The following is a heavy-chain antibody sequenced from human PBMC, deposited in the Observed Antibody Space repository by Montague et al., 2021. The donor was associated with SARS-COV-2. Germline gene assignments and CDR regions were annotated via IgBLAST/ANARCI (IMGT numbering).Heavy chain of an antibody. J-gene: IGHJ4*02. V-gene: IGHV4-39*07. CDR3: ARGSVDIVVVVAATPPYFDY. CDR1: GGSISSSSYY. CDR2: IYYSGST. Sequence: SETLSLTCTVSGGSISSSSYYWGWLRQPPGKGLEWIVSIYYSGSTNSTPSLKSRVTISVDTSKNQFSLKLSSVTDADTAVYYCARGSVDIVVVVAATPPYFDYWGQGTLVTVSS. D-gene: IGHD2-15*01.